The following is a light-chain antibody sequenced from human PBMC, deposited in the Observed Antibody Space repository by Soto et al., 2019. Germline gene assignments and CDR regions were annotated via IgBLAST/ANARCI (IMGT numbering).Light chain of an antibody. CDR1: QTVSSK. V-gene: IGKV3-15*01. J-gene: IGKJ4*01. CDR2: GAS. Sequence: EIVMTQSPATLSVSVGERATLSCRASQTVSSKLAWYQQKPGQAPRLLIYGASTRATGIPARFTGSGSGTEFTLTISSLQSEDFAVYYCQQYNDWPPPLTFGGGTKVEFK. CDR3: QQYNDWPPPLT.